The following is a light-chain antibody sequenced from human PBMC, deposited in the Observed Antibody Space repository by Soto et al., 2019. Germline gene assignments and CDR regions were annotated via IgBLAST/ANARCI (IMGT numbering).Light chain of an antibody. CDR1: PSVSGSN. Sequence: EVVLTQSPGTLSLSPGERATLSCRASPSVSGSNLAWYQQKPGQAPRLVIYGASSRATGIPDRFSGSGSGTDFTLTISRLEPEDFAVYYCQQYGSSPGTFGGGTKVDI. CDR3: QQYGSSPGT. J-gene: IGKJ4*01. CDR2: GAS. V-gene: IGKV3-20*01.